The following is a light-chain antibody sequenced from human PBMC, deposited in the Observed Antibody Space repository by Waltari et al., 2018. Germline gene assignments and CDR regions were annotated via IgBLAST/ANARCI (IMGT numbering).Light chain of an antibody. V-gene: IGKV2-28*01. CDR2: LGS. CDR1: QSLLQTNGYNY. CDR3: QHYGTSSWT. J-gene: IGKJ1*01. Sequence: EIVMTQSPLSLPVTPGEPASISCRSSQSLLQTNGYNYLAWYLQKPGQSPQLLIYLGSNRASGVPDRFSGSGSGQDFTLAISRLEPDDFAVYYCQHYGTSSWTFGQGTKVEVK.